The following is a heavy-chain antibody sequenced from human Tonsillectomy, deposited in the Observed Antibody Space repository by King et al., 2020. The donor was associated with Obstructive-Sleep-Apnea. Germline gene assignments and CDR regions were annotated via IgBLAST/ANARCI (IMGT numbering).Heavy chain of an antibody. V-gene: IGHV4-4*02. J-gene: IGHJ4*02. D-gene: IGHD3-10*01. Sequence: QLQESGPGLVKPSGTLSLTCAVSGDSISSSKWWTWVRQPPGKGLEWIGEIYHNGSTNYNPSLKSRVTISIGKSKNQFSLKLDSVTAADTAIYYCARIGTYYYGSGYFDYWGQGTLVTVSS. CDR2: IYHNGST. CDR3: ARIGTYYYGSGYFDY. CDR1: GDSISSSKW.